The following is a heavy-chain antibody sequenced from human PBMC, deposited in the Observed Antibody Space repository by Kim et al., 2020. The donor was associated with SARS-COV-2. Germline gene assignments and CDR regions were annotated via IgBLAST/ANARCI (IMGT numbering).Heavy chain of an antibody. D-gene: IGHD5-12*01. Sequence: GGSLRLSCAASGFIFNNFAMMWVRQAPGKGLEWVSASSASGDTTSYADSVKGRFTVSRDNPKNMLYLQMDSLRADDTAVYYCALDPGGYDWGADNWGQGTLVTVSS. J-gene: IGHJ4*02. V-gene: IGHV3-23*01. CDR2: SSASGDTT. CDR1: GFIFNNFA. CDR3: ALDPGGYDWGADN.